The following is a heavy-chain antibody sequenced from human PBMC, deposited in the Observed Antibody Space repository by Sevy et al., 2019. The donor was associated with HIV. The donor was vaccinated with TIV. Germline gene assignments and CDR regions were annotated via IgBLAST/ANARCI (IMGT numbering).Heavy chain of an antibody. D-gene: IGHD1-26*01. CDR1: GGSISSYY. V-gene: IGHV4-59*01. J-gene: IGHJ5*02. Sequence: SETLSLTCTVFGGSISSYYWNWIRQPTGKGLEWIGYIYYSGSTNYNPSLKSRVTISVDMSKNQFSLKLSSVTAADTAVYYCARESPLGVEWELSRPQNWFDPWGQGTLVTVSS. CDR2: IYYSGST. CDR3: ARESPLGVEWELSRPQNWFDP.